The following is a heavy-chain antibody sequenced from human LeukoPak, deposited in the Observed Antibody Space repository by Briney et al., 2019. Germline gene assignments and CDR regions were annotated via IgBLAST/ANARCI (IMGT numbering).Heavy chain of an antibody. CDR2: IYYSGST. J-gene: IGHJ5*02. V-gene: IGHV4-59*01. Sequence: SETLSLTCTVSGGSISSYYWSWIQQPPAKGLEWIGYIYYSGSTNYNPSLKSRVTISVDTSKNQFSLKLSSVTAADTAVYYCARGSRVVWFGELSNWFDPWGQGTLVTVSS. CDR3: ARGSRVVWFGELSNWFDP. CDR1: GGSISSYY. D-gene: IGHD3-10*01.